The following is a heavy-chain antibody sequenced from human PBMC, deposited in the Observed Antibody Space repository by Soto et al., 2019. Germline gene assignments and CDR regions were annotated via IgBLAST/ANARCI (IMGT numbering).Heavy chain of an antibody. CDR2: MNPNSGNT. CDR1: GGTFSSYA. J-gene: IGHJ4*02. D-gene: IGHD1-7*01. CDR3: ARVGRYRTTALDY. Sequence: ASVKVSCKASGGTFSSYAISWVRQAPGQGLEWMGWMNPNSGNTGYAQKFQGRVTMTRNTSISTAYMELSSLRSEDTAVYYCARVGRYRTTALDYWGQGTLVTVSS. V-gene: IGHV1-8*02.